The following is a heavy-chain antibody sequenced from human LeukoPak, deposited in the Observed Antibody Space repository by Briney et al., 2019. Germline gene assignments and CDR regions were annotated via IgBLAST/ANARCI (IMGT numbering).Heavy chain of an antibody. CDR2: IRGNCGGT. CDR1: GFTFSAYA. Sequence: GSLRLSFAASGFTFSAYAMTWVREAPGKGLECVSIIRGNCGGTYYADSVEARFNLFRDNSENTLSLQMNSLRVDDKAVYYCASVGQYYDFWSGFDFWGQGALVIVSS. CDR3: ASVGQYYDFWSGFDF. J-gene: IGHJ4*02. D-gene: IGHD3-3*01. V-gene: IGHV3-23*01.